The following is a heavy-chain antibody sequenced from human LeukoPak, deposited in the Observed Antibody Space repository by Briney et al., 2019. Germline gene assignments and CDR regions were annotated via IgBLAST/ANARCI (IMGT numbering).Heavy chain of an antibody. J-gene: IGHJ5*02. CDR1: GGSITSTNY. V-gene: IGHV4-4*02. D-gene: IGHD3-10*01. CDR2: VNLQGST. Sequence: PSETLSLTCGVSGGSITSTNYWTWVRQPPGKGLEWIGEVNLQGSTNYNPSLMGRVAISVDMSENHISLQLTSVTAADTAVYYCARGTPHWYGSDSYYLGSWFDAWGQGALVTVSS. CDR3: ARGTPHWYGSDSYYLGSWFDA.